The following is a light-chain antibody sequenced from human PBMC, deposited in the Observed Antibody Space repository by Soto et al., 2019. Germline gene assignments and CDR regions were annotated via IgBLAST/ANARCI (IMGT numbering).Light chain of an antibody. CDR2: GVY. V-gene: IGLV2-14*01. Sequence: SVLTQPASVSGAPGPSITISCTASSDDTCTYQYISYRRHHPCKAPKLNLFGVYDRASGIGDWFSGSKSGNTASLTIFGLQVEDEAGYYCSSYTARSTLPWVFGNGTKDTVL. CDR1: SDDTCTYQY. J-gene: IGLJ1*01. CDR3: SSYTARSTLPWV.